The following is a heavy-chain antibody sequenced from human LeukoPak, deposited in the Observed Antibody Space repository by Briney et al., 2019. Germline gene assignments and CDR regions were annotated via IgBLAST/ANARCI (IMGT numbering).Heavy chain of an antibody. CDR2: ISSSSSYT. D-gene: IGHD1-26*01. CDR1: GFAFSVYD. Sequence: KSGGSLRLSCAASGFAFSVYDMSWIRQAPGKGLEWVSYISSSSSYTNYADSVRGRFSISRDNAKNSLYLQMTRLRAEDTAVYYCARAPKRWELLDYWGQGTLVTVSS. CDR3: ARAPKRWELLDY. J-gene: IGHJ4*02. V-gene: IGHV3-11*05.